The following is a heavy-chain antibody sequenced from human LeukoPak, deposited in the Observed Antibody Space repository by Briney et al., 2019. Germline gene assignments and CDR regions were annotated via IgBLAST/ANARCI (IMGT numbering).Heavy chain of an antibody. Sequence: GGSLRLSCAASGFTFDDYAMHWVRQAPGKGLEWVSGISWDSGSIGYADSVRGRFTISRDNAKNSLYLQMNSLRAEDTALYYCAKGRGGRFDYWGQGTLVTVSS. D-gene: IGHD2-15*01. J-gene: IGHJ4*02. CDR2: ISWDSGSI. CDR1: GFTFDDYA. CDR3: AKGRGGRFDY. V-gene: IGHV3-9*01.